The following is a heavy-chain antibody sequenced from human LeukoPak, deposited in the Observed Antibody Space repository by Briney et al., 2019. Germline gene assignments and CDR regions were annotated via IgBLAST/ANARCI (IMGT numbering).Heavy chain of an antibody. Sequence: SETLSLTCAVSGGSISSSNWWSWVRQPPGKGLEWIGEIYHSGSTNYNPSLKSRVTISVDTSKNQFSLKLSSVTAADTAVYYCARDITAAAGPDYWGQGTLVTVPS. CDR2: IYHSGST. J-gene: IGHJ4*02. CDR3: ARDITAAAGPDY. D-gene: IGHD6-13*01. V-gene: IGHV4-4*02. CDR1: GGSISSSNW.